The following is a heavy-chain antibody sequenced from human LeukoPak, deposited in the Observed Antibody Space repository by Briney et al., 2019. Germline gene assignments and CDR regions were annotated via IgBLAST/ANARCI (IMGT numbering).Heavy chain of an antibody. CDR2: INPNSGGT. V-gene: IGHV1-2*04. CDR1: GYTFTGYY. D-gene: IGHD3-9*01. CDR3: ARGDYDILTGYYSGGDAFDI. Sequence: GASVKVSCKASGYTFTGYYMHWVRQAPGQGLEWMGWINPNSGGTNYAQKFQGWVTMTRDTSISTAYMELSRLRSDDTAVYYCARGDYDILTGYYSGGDAFDIWGQGTMVTVSS. J-gene: IGHJ3*02.